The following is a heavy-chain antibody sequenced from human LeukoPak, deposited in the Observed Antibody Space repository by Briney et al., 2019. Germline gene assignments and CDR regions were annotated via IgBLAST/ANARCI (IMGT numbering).Heavy chain of an antibody. CDR3: ARARTQLGEAYFDY. Sequence: GGTLRLSCAASGFTFSSYGMSWVRQAPGKGLGWVSLINSDGSSTSYADSVKGRFTISRDNAKKTLYLQMNSLRAEDTAVYYCARARTQLGEAYFDYWGQGTLVTVSS. J-gene: IGHJ4*02. D-gene: IGHD1-1*01. CDR1: GFTFSSYG. CDR2: INSDGSST. V-gene: IGHV3-74*01.